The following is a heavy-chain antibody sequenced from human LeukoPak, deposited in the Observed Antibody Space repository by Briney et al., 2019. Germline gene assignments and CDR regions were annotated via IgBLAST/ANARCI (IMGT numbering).Heavy chain of an antibody. J-gene: IGHJ4*02. CDR3: ARWASISREPGGFFDH. Sequence: SETLSLTCTVSGDSVTNDFFWGWVRQPPGKELEWIGSFCLGRDTYYRPSLKSRVTISVDTSKNQFSLNLNSVTAADMAVYYCARWASISREPGGFFDHWGQGTLVTVSS. CDR2: FCLGRDT. D-gene: IGHD1-14*01. CDR1: GDSVTNDFF. V-gene: IGHV4-38-2*02.